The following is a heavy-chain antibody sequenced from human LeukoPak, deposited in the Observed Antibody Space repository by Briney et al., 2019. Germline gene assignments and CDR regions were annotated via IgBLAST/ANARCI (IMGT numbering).Heavy chain of an antibody. CDR2: FDPEDGET. D-gene: IGHD3-16*01. V-gene: IGHV1-24*01. CDR3: ATCPWGILGGHWFDP. CDR1: GYTFTSYY. J-gene: IGHJ5*02. Sequence: GASVKVSCKASGYTFTSYYMHWVRQAPGKGLEWMGGFDPEDGETIYAQKFQGRVTMTEDTSTDTAYMELSSLRSEDTAVYYCATCPWGILGGHWFDPWGQGTLVTVSS.